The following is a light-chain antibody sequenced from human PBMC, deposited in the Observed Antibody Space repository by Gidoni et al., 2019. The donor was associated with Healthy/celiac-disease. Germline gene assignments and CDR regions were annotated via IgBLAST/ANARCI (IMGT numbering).Light chain of an antibody. J-gene: IGKJ4*01. CDR1: QSISSD. Sequence: DIQMTQSPSSLSASVGDRVTITCRASQSISSDLNWYQQKPGKALQLLIYAATSMQGGVPSRFSGSGSGTDFTISSSSLQPEDFANYYRQHSYSADTFGGGTKVEIK. CDR2: AAT. CDR3: QHSYSADT. V-gene: IGKV1-39*01.